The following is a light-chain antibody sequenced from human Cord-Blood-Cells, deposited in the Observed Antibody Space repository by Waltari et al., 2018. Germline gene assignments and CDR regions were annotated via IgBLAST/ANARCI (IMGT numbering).Light chain of an antibody. CDR2: DVS. V-gene: IGLV2-11*01. Sequence: QSALTQPRSVSGSPGQSVTISCTGTSSDVGGYNYVSWYQQHPGKAPKLMIYDVSKRPSGVPDRFSGSKSGNTASLTISGLQAEYEADYYCCSYAGSYTWTFGQGTK. J-gene: IGLJ3*02. CDR3: CSYAGSYTWT. CDR1: SSDVGGYNY.